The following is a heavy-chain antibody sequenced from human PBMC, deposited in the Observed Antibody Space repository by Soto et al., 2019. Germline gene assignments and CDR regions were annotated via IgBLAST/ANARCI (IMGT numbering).Heavy chain of an antibody. V-gene: IGHV4-31*03. CDR2: IYYSGST. CDR3: ARTVTYYYGSGTLPNMDV. J-gene: IGHJ6*02. CDR1: GGSISSGGYY. D-gene: IGHD3-10*01. Sequence: SETLSLTCTVSGGSISSGGYYWSWIRQHPGKGLEWIGYIYYSGSTYYNPSLKSRVTISVDTSKNQFSLKLSSVTAADTAVYYCARTVTYYYGSGTLPNMDVWGQGTTVTVSS.